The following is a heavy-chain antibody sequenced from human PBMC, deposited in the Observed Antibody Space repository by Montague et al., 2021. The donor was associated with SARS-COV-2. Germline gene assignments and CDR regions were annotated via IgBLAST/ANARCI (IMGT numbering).Heavy chain of an antibody. CDR1: GGSISSGGYY. CDR3: AREGGLRYFDWLLRSDYYYYGMDV. CDR2: IYYSGST. D-gene: IGHD3-9*01. V-gene: IGHV4-31*03. J-gene: IGHJ6*02. Sequence: TLSLTCTVSGGSISSGGYYWSWIRQHPGKGLEWIGYIYYSGSTYYNPSLKSRVTISVDKSKNQFSLKLSSVTAADTAVYYCAREGGLRYFDWLLRSDYYYYGMDVWGQGTTVTVSS.